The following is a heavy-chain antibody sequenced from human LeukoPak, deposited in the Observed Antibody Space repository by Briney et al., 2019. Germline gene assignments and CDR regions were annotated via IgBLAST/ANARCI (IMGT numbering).Heavy chain of an antibody. J-gene: IGHJ4*02. D-gene: IGHD3-22*01. Sequence: GGSLRLPCAASGFTFSSYGMHWVRQAPGKGLEWVAFIRYDGSNKYYADSVKGRFTISRDNSKNTLYLQMNSLRAEDTAVYYCAKGTMWTTYYYVSSGSNYFDYWGQGTLVTVSS. CDR1: GFTFSSYG. CDR3: AKGTMWTTYYYVSSGSNYFDY. CDR2: IRYDGSNK. V-gene: IGHV3-30*02.